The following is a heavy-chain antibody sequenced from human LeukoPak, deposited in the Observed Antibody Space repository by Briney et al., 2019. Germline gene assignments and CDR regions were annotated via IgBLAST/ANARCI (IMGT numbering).Heavy chain of an antibody. D-gene: IGHD3-22*01. CDR1: GFTVSNAW. CDR2: IKSKTDGGTT. Sequence: GGSLRLSCAASGFTVSNAWMSWVRQAPGKGLQWVGRIKSKTDGGTTDYAAPVKGRFTISRDDSYSTLYLQMNSLKTEDTAVYYCTTSRDYYDSSGYHPWGQGTLVTVSS. J-gene: IGHJ5*02. V-gene: IGHV3-15*01. CDR3: TTSRDYYDSSGYHP.